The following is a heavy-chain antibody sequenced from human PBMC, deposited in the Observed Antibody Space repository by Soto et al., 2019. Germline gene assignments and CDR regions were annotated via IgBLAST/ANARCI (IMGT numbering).Heavy chain of an antibody. J-gene: IGHJ4*02. CDR1: EFTFTTAT. D-gene: IGHD2-21*02. V-gene: IGHV1-58*01. Sequence: QVQLVQSGPEVKKPGTSVKVSCKASEFTFTTATVQWVRQARGQSLEWIGWIVVGSGHTNYAEKFQDRVTITRDVSTETAYMELTNLRSEDTAAYSCATDWGCGGHCLLDDWGQGTLVTVSS. CDR2: IVVGSGHT. CDR3: ATDWGCGGHCLLDD.